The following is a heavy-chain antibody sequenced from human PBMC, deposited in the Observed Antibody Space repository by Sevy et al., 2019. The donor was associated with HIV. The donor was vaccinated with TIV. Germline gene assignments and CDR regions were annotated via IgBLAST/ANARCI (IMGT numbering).Heavy chain of an antibody. CDR3: AKPTSYVYGSSSDPLPSYRNDY. V-gene: IGHV3-23*01. J-gene: IGHJ4*02. D-gene: IGHD3-10*01. CDR2: ISGSGGRT. CDR1: GFTFTSYA. Sequence: GGSLRLSCAASGFTFTSYAMSWVRQAPGKGLEWVSAISGSGGRTYYADSVKGRFTISRDNSKNTLNLQMNSLRAEDTAIYYCAKPTSYVYGSSSDPLPSYRNDYWGQGTLVTVSS.